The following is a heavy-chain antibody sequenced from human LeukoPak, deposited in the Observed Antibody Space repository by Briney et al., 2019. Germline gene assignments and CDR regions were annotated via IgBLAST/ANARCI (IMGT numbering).Heavy chain of an antibody. D-gene: IGHD3-22*01. J-gene: IGHJ4*02. CDR1: GFTFSSYG. CDR3: AKGPILMYYYDSSGSYFDY. CDR2: ISGSGGST. V-gene: IGHV3-23*01. Sequence: GGSLRLSCAASGFTFSSYGMNWVRQAPGKGLEWVSAISGSGGSTYYADSVKGRFTISRDNSKNTLYLQMNSLRAEDTAVYYCAKGPILMYYYDSSGSYFDYWGQGTLVTVSS.